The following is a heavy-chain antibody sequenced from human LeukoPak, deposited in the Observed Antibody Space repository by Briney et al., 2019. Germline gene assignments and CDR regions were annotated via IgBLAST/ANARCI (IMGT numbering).Heavy chain of an antibody. J-gene: IGHJ4*02. CDR2: IHYTGTT. CDR1: GGSISNHY. CDR3: ARGGWSLDF. D-gene: IGHD6-19*01. V-gene: IGHV4-59*11. Sequence: PSETLSLTCTVSGGSISNHYWSWIRQTPGKGLEWIGCIHYTGTTNYNPTLKSRVTISVDMSKNQFSLNIDSVTAADTAVYYCARGGWSLDFWGQGTLVTVSS.